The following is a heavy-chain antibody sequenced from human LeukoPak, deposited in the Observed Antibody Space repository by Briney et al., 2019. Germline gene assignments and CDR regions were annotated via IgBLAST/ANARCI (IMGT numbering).Heavy chain of an antibody. CDR1: GGTISRHY. CDR3: ARDRRRDRLHAFDI. D-gene: IGHD1-26*01. Sequence: SETLSLTCTVSGGTISRHYWNWIRQPPGKGLEWIAYIDYSGSTNYNPSLKSRLTISRDASKSQFSLKLSSVTAADTAVYYCARDRRRDRLHAFDIWDQGTMVTVSS. J-gene: IGHJ3*02. CDR2: IDYSGST. V-gene: IGHV4-59*11.